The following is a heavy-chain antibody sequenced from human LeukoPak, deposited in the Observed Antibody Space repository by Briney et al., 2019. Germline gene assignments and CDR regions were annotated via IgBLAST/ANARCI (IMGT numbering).Heavy chain of an antibody. CDR2: IYYSGST. D-gene: IGHD3/OR15-3a*01. CDR3: ASCGRTGYYRNWFDP. Sequence: SETLSLTCTVSGGSISSSSYYWGWIRQPPGKGLEWIGSIYYSGSTYYNPPLKSRVTISVDTSKNQFSLKLSSVTAADTAVYYCASCGRTGYYRNWFDPWGQGTLVTVSS. V-gene: IGHV4-39*01. J-gene: IGHJ5*02. CDR1: GGSISSSSYY.